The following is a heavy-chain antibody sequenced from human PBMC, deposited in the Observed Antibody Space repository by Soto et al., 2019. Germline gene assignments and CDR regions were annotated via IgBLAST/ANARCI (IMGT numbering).Heavy chain of an antibody. V-gene: IGHV3-23*01. Sequence: GGSLRLSCAASGFTFGIYAMSWVRQAPGKGLEWVSSISGSGGSIYYAHSVKGRFTISRDKTKNTLDLQMKSLRAEDTAVYHCARVAPEYSSTPRRFDFWGQGTLVTVSS. CDR3: ARVAPEYSSTPRRFDF. CDR2: ISGSGGSI. CDR1: GFTFGIYA. D-gene: IGHD6-13*01. J-gene: IGHJ4*02.